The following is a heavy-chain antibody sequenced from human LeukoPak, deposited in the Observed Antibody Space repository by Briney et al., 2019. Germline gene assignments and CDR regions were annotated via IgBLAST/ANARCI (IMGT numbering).Heavy chain of an antibody. V-gene: IGHV3-30*04. CDR1: GFTFSSYA. D-gene: IGHD5-18*01. J-gene: IGHJ4*02. CDR2: TSYDGRNK. Sequence: GRSLRLSCAASGFTFSSYAMHWVRQAPGKGLEWVATTSYDGRNKYYADSVKGRFTISRDNSKNTLYLQMNSLRAEDTAVYYCAKDLRAAYSTSIYFDYWGQGTQVTVSS. CDR3: AKDLRAAYSTSIYFDY.